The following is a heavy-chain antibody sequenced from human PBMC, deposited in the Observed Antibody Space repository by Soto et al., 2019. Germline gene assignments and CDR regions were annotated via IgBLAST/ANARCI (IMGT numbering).Heavy chain of an antibody. D-gene: IGHD3-3*01. CDR1: GFTFSSYE. J-gene: IGHJ4*02. CDR2: ISSSGSTI. V-gene: IGHV3-48*03. Sequence: LRLSCAASGFTFSSYEMNWVRQAPGKGLEWVSYISSSGSTIYYADSVKGRFTISRDNAKNSLYLQMNSLRAEDTAVYYCARGTYYDFWSGYHSNSFDYWGQGTLVTVSS. CDR3: ARGTYYDFWSGYHSNSFDY.